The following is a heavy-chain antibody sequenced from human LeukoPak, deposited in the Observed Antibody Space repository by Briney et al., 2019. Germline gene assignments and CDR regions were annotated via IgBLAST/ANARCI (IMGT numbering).Heavy chain of an antibody. J-gene: IGHJ6*03. D-gene: IGHD6-6*01. CDR3: ARGKIIAAQFYYYYYYMNV. V-gene: IGHV1-8*01. CDR2: INPNSGNT. Sequence: ASVKVSCKASGYTFTSYDINWVRQATGQGPEWMGWINPNSGNTGYAQKFQGRVTMTRNTSISTAYMELSSLRSEDTAVYYCARGKIIAAQFYYYYYYMNVWGKGTTVTVSS. CDR1: GYTFTSYD.